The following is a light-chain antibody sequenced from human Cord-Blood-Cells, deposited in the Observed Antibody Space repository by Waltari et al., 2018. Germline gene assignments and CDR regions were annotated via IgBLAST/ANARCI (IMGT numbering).Light chain of an antibody. Sequence: EIVMTQSPATLSVSPGERATLSCRASQSVSSNLARYQQKPGQAPRLLIYGASTRATGIPARFSGSGSGTEFTLTISSLQSEDFAVDYCQQYNNWPRTFGQGTKLEIK. V-gene: IGKV3-15*01. J-gene: IGKJ2*01. CDR3: QQYNNWPRT. CDR2: GAS. CDR1: QSVSSN.